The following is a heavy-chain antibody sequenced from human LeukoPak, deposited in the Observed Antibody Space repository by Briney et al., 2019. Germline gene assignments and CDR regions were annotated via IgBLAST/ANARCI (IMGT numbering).Heavy chain of an antibody. CDR1: GGSFSGYY. Sequence: SSETLSLTCAAYGGSFSGYYWSWIRQPPGKGLEWIGEINHSGSTNYNPSLKSRVTISVDTSKNQFSLKLSSVTAADTAVYYCARGTRGMVTRNVDYWGQGTLVTVSS. CDR3: ARGTRGMVTRNVDY. V-gene: IGHV4-34*01. CDR2: INHSGST. D-gene: IGHD4-23*01. J-gene: IGHJ4*02.